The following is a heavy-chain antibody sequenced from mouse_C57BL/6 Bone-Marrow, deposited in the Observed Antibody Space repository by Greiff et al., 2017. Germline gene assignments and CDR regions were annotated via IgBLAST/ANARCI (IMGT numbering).Heavy chain of an antibody. CDR3: ARQDGYYEDWYFDV. CDR2: ISSGGSYT. D-gene: IGHD2-3*01. CDR1: GFTFSSYG. J-gene: IGHJ1*03. Sequence: EVKLMESGGDLVKPGGSLKLSCAASGFTFSSYGMSWVRQTPDQRLEWVATISSGGSYTYYPDSVKGRFTISRDNAKNTLYLQMSSLKSEDTAMYYCARQDGYYEDWYFDVWGTGTTVTVSS. V-gene: IGHV5-6*01.